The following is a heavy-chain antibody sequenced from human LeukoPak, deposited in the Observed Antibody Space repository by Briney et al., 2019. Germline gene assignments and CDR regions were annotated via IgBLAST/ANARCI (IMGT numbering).Heavy chain of an antibody. J-gene: IGHJ4*02. CDR3: AKALWFGELLIDY. Sequence: GGSLRLSCVVSGFTVSNNYMNWVRRAPGKGLEWVSAISGSGGSTYYADSVKGRFTISRDNSKNTLYLQMYSLRAEDTAVYYCAKALWFGELLIDYWGQGTLVTVSS. D-gene: IGHD3-10*01. V-gene: IGHV3-23*01. CDR1: GFTVSNNY. CDR2: ISGSGGST.